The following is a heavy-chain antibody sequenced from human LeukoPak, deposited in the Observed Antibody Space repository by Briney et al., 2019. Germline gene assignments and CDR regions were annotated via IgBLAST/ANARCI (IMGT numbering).Heavy chain of an antibody. V-gene: IGHV3-23*01. J-gene: IGHJ4*02. D-gene: IGHD6-13*01. Sequence: GGSLRLSCAASGFTFSSYAMSWVRQAPGKGLEWVSAISASGGSTYYADSVKGRFTISRDNSKSTLYLQMNTLRAEDTAVYYCAKRIAAAGPYFDYWGQGTLVTVSS. CDR1: GFTFSSYA. CDR3: AKRIAAAGPYFDY. CDR2: ISASGGST.